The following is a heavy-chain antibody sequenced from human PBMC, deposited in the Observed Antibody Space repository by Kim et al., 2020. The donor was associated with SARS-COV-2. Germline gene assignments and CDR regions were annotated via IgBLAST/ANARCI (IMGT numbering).Heavy chain of an antibody. Sequence: SETLSLTCNVSGGSISSGGYYWSWIRQHPGQGLEWIGNIYYSGSTYYNPSLKSRISMSVDTSKNQFSLKLSSVTAADTAVYWCTRVHCSTTSCYFPDAFDIWGQGTMVTVSS. CDR2: IYYSGST. CDR1: GGSISSGGYY. J-gene: IGHJ3*02. CDR3: TRVHCSTTSCYFPDAFDI. D-gene: IGHD2-2*01. V-gene: IGHV4-31*03.